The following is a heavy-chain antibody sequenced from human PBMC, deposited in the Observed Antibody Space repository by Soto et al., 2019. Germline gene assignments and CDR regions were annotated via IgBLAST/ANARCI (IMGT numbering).Heavy chain of an antibody. V-gene: IGHV3-30*18. D-gene: IGHD6-19*01. Sequence: GGSLRLSCAASGFAFSRYAMHGVRPASGKGLEWVAVISYDGVNKYYADSVKGRFTISRDNSKNALYLQMNSLRAEDTALYYCAKDNRGWCPYYFDYWGQGTLVTVSS. CDR3: AKDNRGWCPYYFDY. J-gene: IGHJ4*02. CDR2: ISYDGVNK. CDR1: GFAFSRYA.